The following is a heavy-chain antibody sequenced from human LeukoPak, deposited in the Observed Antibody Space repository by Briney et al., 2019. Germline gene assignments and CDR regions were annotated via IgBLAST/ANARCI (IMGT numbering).Heavy chain of an antibody. D-gene: IGHD3-22*01. J-gene: IGHJ4*02. CDR2: FDPEDGET. CDR3: ARVPSYYDSSGYYPDY. V-gene: IGHV1-24*01. Sequence: ASVKVSCKVSGYTLTELSMHWVRQAPGKGLEWMGGFDPEDGETIYAQKFQGRVTMTEGTSTDTAYMELSSLRSEDTAVYYCARVPSYYDSSGYYPDYWGQGTLVTVSS. CDR1: GYTLTELS.